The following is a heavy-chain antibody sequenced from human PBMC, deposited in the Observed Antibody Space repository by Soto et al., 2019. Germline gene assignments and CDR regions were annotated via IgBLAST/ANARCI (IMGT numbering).Heavy chain of an antibody. CDR2: ISPYNGNT. CDR3: ARGGEACTSISCYDSFSNFDF. V-gene: IGHV1-18*01. CDR1: GYTFTSYG. J-gene: IGHJ4*02. D-gene: IGHD2-2*01. Sequence: GASVKVSCKASGYTFTSYGISWVRQAPGQGLEWMGWISPYNGNTNYAQKVQGRVAMTTDTSTSTAYMELRSLRSDDTAVYYCARGGEACTSISCYDSFSNFDFWGQGTLVTVSS.